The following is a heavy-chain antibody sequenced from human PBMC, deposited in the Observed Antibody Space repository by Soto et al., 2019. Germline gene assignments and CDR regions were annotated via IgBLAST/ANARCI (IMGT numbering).Heavy chain of an antibody. CDR2: ISSSSSYI. CDR3: ARETAAIHSVIHYGIDV. D-gene: IGHD2-2*02. V-gene: IGHV3-21*01. J-gene: IGHJ6*02. CDR1: GFTFSSYS. Sequence: EVQLVESGGGLVKPGGSLRLSCAASGFTFSSYSMNWVRQAPGKGLEWVSSISSSSSYIYYADSVKGRFTLSRAKAKNSLYLQMNSLRAEDTAVYYCARETAAIHSVIHYGIDVWGQGTTVTVSS.